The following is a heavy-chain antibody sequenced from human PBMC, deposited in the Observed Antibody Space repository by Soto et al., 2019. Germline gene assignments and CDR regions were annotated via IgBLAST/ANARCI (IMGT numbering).Heavy chain of an antibody. CDR3: ARKYSSSWNYYYYYMDV. V-gene: IGHV1-8*01. J-gene: IGHJ6*03. CDR1: GYTFTSYD. D-gene: IGHD6-13*01. CDR2: MNPNSGNT. Sequence: ASLKVSCKASGYTFTSYDINWVRQATGQGLEWMGWMNPNSGNTGYAQKFQGRVTMTRNTSISTAYMELSSLRSEDTAVYYCARKYSSSWNYYYYYMDVWGKGTTVTVSS.